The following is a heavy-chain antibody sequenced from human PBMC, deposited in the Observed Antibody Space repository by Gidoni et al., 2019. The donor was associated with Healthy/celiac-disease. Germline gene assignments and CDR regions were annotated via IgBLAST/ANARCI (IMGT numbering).Heavy chain of an antibody. V-gene: IGHV3-73*01. Sequence: EVQLVESGGGLVQPGGSLTLHCAASGFTFRGSAMHWVRQASGKGLEWVGRIRSKANSYATAYAASVKGRFTISRDDSKNTAYLQMNSLKTEDTAVYYCTRSRYFDSCNDYWGQGTLVTVSS. D-gene: IGHD3-9*01. CDR3: TRSRYFDSCNDY. J-gene: IGHJ4*02. CDR2: IRSKANSYAT. CDR1: GFTFRGSA.